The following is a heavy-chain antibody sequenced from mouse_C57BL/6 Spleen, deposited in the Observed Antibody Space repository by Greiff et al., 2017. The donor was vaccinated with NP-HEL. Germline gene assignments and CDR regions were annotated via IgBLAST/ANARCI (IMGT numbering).Heavy chain of an antibody. Sequence: QVQLKQPGTELVKPGASVKLSCKASGYTFTSYWMHWVKQRPGQGLEWIGNINPSNGGTNYNEKFKSKATLTVDKSSSTAYMQLSSLTSEDSAVYYCAPGGYDYDAMDYWGQGTSVTVSS. D-gene: IGHD3-2*02. CDR1: GYTFTSYW. V-gene: IGHV1-53*01. J-gene: IGHJ4*01. CDR3: APGGYDYDAMDY. CDR2: INPSNGGT.